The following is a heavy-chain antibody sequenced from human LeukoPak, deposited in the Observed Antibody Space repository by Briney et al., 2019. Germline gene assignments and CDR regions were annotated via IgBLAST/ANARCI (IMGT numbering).Heavy chain of an antibody. Sequence: SETLSLTCTVSGGSISSYYWSWIRQPPGKGLEWIGCIYYSGSTNYNPSLKSRVTISVDTSKNQFSLKLSSVTAADTAVYYCARHPDSSGWFVRDYWGQGTLVTVSS. V-gene: IGHV4-59*01. CDR1: GGSISSYY. CDR3: ARHPDSSGWFVRDY. J-gene: IGHJ4*02. D-gene: IGHD6-19*01. CDR2: IYYSGST.